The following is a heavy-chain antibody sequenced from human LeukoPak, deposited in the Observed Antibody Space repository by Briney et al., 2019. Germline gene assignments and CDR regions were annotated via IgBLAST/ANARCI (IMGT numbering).Heavy chain of an antibody. CDR3: ARESCSTTSCYGGMDAFDI. D-gene: IGHD2-2*01. CDR2: ISSSSSYI. CDR1: GFSFSSYS. Sequence: GGSLRLSCAASGFSFSSYSMNWVRQAPGKGLEWVSSISSSSSYIYYADSLKGRFTISRDNAENSLYLQMNSLRAEDTAVYYCARESCSTTSCYGGMDAFDIWGQGTMVTVSS. J-gene: IGHJ3*02. V-gene: IGHV3-21*01.